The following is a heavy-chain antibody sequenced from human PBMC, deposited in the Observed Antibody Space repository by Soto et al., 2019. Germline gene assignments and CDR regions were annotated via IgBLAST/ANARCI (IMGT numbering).Heavy chain of an antibody. D-gene: IGHD3-16*01. V-gene: IGHV3-30-3*01. J-gene: IGHJ4*02. CDR3: AKPQFFVNIARGNF. CDR2: MSHDGNIK. CDR1: GFTFSSHT. Sequence: QVQLVESGGGVVQPGGSLRLSCAASGFTFSSHTMHWVRQAPGKGLEWLSLMSHDGNIKFYADSVKGRFTISRDNSKNHLYLQMNNLKPEDTGLYYCAKPQFFVNIARGNFWGQGTLVTVSS.